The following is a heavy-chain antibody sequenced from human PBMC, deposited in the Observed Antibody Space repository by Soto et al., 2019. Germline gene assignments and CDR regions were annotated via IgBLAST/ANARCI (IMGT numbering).Heavy chain of an antibody. V-gene: IGHV4-34*01. CDR1: GWTRSGYY. CDR2: INHSGSS. CDR3: TRGLFSGSSYSGSWYYFDS. J-gene: IGHJ4*02. Sequence: ASETLSLTCAFSGWTRSGYYWTLIRQTPGKGLQWIGQINHSGSSIFNPSLKNRVTISTMSNNKFSLELSSVTAADTAVYYCTRGLFSGSSYSGSWYYFDSWGQGTMVTVSS. D-gene: IGHD1-26*01.